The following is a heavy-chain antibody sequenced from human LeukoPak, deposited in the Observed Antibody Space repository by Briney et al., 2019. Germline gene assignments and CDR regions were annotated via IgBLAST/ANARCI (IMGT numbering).Heavy chain of an antibody. CDR3: ARAPLLAAAGTRGFDY. V-gene: IGHV1-69*13. CDR1: GGTFSSYA. CDR2: IIPIFGTA. Sequence: SVKVSCKASGGTFSSYAISWVRQAPGQGLEWMGGIIPIFGTANYAQKFQGRVTITADESTSTAYMELSSLRSEDTAVFYCARAPLLAAAGTRGFDYWGQGTLVTVSS. D-gene: IGHD6-13*01. J-gene: IGHJ4*02.